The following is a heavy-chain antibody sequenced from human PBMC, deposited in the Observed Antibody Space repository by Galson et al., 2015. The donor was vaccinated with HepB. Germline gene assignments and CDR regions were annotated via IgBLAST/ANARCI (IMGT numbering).Heavy chain of an antibody. J-gene: IGHJ5*02. V-gene: IGHV3-7*01. CDR1: GFTFSNYW. CDR2: IKQDGSEK. CDR3: TREKLIVVPAATFDP. Sequence: SLRLSCAASGFTFSNYWMTWVRQAPGKGLECVANIKQDGSEKYYVDSVKGRFTISRDNAKNSLYLQMNRLRAEDTAIYYCTREKLIVVPAATFDPWGQGTLVTVSS. D-gene: IGHD2-2*01.